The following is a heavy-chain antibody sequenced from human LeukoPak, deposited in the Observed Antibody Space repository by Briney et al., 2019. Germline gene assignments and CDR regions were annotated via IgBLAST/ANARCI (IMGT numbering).Heavy chain of an antibody. CDR2: INPNSGGT. D-gene: IGHD3-22*01. CDR1: GYTFTGYY. J-gene: IGHJ6*03. Sequence: ASVKVSCKASGYTFTGYYMHWVRQAPGQGLEWMGWINPNSGGTNYAQKFQGRVAMTRDTSISTAYMGLSRLRSDDTAVYYCARDSYDSSGYYPIGYYYYYMDVWGKGTTVTVSS. CDR3: ARDSYDSSGYYPIGYYYYYMDV. V-gene: IGHV1-2*02.